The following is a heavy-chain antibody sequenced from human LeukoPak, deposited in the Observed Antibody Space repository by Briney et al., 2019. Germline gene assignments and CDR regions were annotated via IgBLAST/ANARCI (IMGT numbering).Heavy chain of an antibody. CDR3: AKDPAPDYGDYPYYFDY. Sequence: SGGSLRLSCAASGFTFDDYAMHWVRQAPGKGLEWVSGISWNSGSIGYADSVKGRFTISRDNAKNSLYLQMNSLRAEDTALYYCAKDPAPDYGDYPYYFDYWGQGTLVTVSS. J-gene: IGHJ4*02. D-gene: IGHD4-17*01. CDR1: GFTFDDYA. V-gene: IGHV3-9*01. CDR2: ISWNSGSI.